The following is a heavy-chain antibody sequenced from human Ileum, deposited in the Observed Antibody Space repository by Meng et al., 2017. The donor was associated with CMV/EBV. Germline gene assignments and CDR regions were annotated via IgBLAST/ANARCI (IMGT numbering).Heavy chain of an antibody. Sequence: GESLKISCAASGFTSSRYWMSWVRQVPGKGLEWVANINPDGGEKHYVHSVKGRFTISRDNARNSLYLQMNSLRAEDTALYYCARDSQDFVVVPAANIDYWGQGTRVTGAS. V-gene: IGHV3-7*01. CDR3: ARDSQDFVVVPAANIDY. CDR2: INPDGGEK. CDR1: GFTSSRYW. D-gene: IGHD2-2*01. J-gene: IGHJ4*02.